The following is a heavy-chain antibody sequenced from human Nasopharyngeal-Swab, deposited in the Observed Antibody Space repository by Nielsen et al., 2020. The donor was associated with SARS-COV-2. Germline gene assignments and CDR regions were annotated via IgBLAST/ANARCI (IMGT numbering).Heavy chain of an antibody. CDR3: VRSSSWYYFDY. V-gene: IGHV4-39*01. CDR2: IYYNGNT. Sequence: SETLSLTCTASGVSIAYSTFYWGWNRQPPGKGLEWIGNIYYNGNTYQNPSLKSRLTISVDKSKNQFSLQLSSVTAADTAVYYCVRSSSWYYFDYWAQVTQVTVSS. CDR1: GVSIAYSTFY. J-gene: IGHJ4*02. D-gene: IGHD6-13*01.